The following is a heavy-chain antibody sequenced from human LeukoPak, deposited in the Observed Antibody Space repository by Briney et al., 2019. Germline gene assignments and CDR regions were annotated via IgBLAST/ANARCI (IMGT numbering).Heavy chain of an antibody. CDR1: GITFSSYG. CDR3: AKDGYSSSWYPYYYYYYMDV. D-gene: IGHD6-13*01. CDR2: ISSSSSTI. V-gene: IGHV3-48*01. J-gene: IGHJ6*03. Sequence: GGSLRLSCAASGITFSSYGMSWVRQAPGKGLEWVSYISSSSSTIYYADSVKGRFTISRDNPKNTLYLQMNSLRAEDTAVYYCAKDGYSSSWYPYYYYYYMDVWGKGTTVTVSS.